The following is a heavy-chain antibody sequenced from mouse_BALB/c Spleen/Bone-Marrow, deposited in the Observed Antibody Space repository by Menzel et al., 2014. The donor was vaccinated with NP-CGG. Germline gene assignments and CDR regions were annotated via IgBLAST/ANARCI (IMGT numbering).Heavy chain of an antibody. D-gene: IGHD1-1*01. J-gene: IGHJ2*01. CDR2: INPSNGRT. Sequence: QVQLQQSGAELVKPGASVKLSCKASGYTFTSYWMHWVKQRPGQGLEWIGEINPSNGRTNYNEKFKSKATLTVDKSSSTAYMQLSSLTSEDSAVYYCARRATTVVATDYWGQGITLTVSS. CDR1: GYTFTSYW. CDR3: ARRATTVVATDY. V-gene: IGHV1S81*02.